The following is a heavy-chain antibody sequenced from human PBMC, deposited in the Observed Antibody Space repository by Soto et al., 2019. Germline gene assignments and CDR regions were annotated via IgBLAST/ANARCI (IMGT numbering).Heavy chain of an antibody. CDR3: ARHHDFWSGYSWWFDP. Sequence: PSETLSLTCTVSGGSISSSSYYWGWIRQPPGKGLDWIGSIYYSGSTYYNPSLKSRVTISVDTSKNQFSLKLSSVTAADTAVYYCARHHDFWSGYSWWFDPWGQGTLVTVSS. D-gene: IGHD3-3*01. V-gene: IGHV4-39*01. CDR1: GGSISSSSYY. J-gene: IGHJ5*02. CDR2: IYYSGST.